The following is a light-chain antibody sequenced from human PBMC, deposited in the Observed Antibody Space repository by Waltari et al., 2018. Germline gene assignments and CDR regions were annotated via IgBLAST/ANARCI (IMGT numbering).Light chain of an antibody. V-gene: IGLV1-44*01. CDR2: SSN. J-gene: IGLJ2*01. Sequence: SSSNIGSNYVNWYQQLPGTAPKLLIYSSNQRPSGVPDRFSGSKSGTSASLAISGLQSEDEADYYCTGWDDSLNGVVFGGGTKLTVL. CDR1: SSNIGSNY. CDR3: TGWDDSLNGVV.